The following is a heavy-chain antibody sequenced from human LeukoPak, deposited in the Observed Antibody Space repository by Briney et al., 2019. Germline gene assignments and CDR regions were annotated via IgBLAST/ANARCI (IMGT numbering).Heavy chain of an antibody. CDR2: INAGNGNT. CDR3: ARLQEEAFGY. CDR1: RYTVTSYS. Sequence: GASVKVSCKASRYTVTSYSMHWVRQAPGQRLEWMGWINAGNGNTKYSQKFQGRVTITRDTSASTAYMELSSLRSEDTAVYYCARLQEEAFGYWGQGTLVTVSS. V-gene: IGHV1-3*01. J-gene: IGHJ4*02.